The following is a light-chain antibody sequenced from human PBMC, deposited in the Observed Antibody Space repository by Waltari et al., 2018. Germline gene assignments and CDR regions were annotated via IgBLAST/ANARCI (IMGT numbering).Light chain of an antibody. J-gene: IGKJ1*01. V-gene: IGKV3D-15*01. CDR1: ETIGSG. CDR3: QQYNRWPPGT. CDR2: RAS. Sequence: TVVTQSPATLSVSPGERATLSCRTSETIGSGLAWYQQKPGQAPRLLIYRASTRAACIPDRFSGFGSETEFTLTISSLQSEDSAVYYCQQYNRWPPGTFGQGTKVEI.